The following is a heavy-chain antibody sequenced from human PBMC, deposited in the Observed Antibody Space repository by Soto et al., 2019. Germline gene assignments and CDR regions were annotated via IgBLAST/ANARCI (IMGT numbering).Heavy chain of an antibody. Sequence: EVLLLESGGGVQQPGGSLRLSCSASGFTFGWFAMSWVRQAPGKGLEWVSTIHGGGGAIAYADSVRGRVTISRADSSNSLDLHLSSLRFEDTAIYFFVKNEGSLLESWHVDFWGRGTLVTVSS. CDR2: IHGGGGAI. D-gene: IGHD3-3*01. CDR1: GFTFGWFA. V-gene: IGHV3-23*01. J-gene: IGHJ2*01. CDR3: VKNEGSLLESWHVDF.